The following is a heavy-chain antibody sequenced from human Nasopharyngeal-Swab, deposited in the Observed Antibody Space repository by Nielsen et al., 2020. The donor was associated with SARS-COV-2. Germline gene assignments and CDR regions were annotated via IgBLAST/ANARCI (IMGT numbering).Heavy chain of an antibody. CDR3: ARDRHGDDSRNYYYGMDV. CDR2: ISSSGSTI. V-gene: IGHV3-11*01. J-gene: IGHJ6*02. D-gene: IGHD4-23*01. Sequence: GESLKISCAASGFTFSDYYMSWIRQAPGEGLEWVSYISSSGSTIYYADSVKGRFTISRDNAKKSLYLQMNSLRAEDTAVYYCARDRHGDDSRNYYYGMDVWGQGTTVSVSS. CDR1: GFTFSDYY.